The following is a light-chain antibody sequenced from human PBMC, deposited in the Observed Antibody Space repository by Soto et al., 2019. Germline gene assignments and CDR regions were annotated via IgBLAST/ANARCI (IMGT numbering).Light chain of an antibody. CDR3: QQYNSYST. V-gene: IGKV1-5*01. J-gene: IGKJ1*01. CDR1: QGIDTS. Sequence: DIQMTQSPSTLSASVGGRVTITCRASQGIDTSLAWYQQRPGKAPSLLITDASKLESGVPSRFSGSGSGTEFTLTISSLQPDDFATYYCQQYNSYSTFGQGTKVDIK. CDR2: DAS.